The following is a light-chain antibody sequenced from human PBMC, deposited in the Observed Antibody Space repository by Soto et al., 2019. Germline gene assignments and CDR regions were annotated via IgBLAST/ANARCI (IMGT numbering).Light chain of an antibody. CDR3: SSYTSSSTRV. Sequence: QSVLTQPASVSGSPGQSITISCTGTSSDVGAYDYVSWYQQHPDKAPKLMIYEASNRPSGVSNRFSGSKSVNTATLTISGLQAEDEADYYCSSYTSSSTRVFGTGTKFTVL. CDR1: SSDVGAYDY. CDR2: EAS. J-gene: IGLJ1*01. V-gene: IGLV2-14*03.